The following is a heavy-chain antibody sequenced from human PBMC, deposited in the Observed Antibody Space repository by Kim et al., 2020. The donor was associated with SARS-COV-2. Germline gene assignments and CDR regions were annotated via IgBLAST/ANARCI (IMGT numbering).Heavy chain of an antibody. J-gene: IGHJ4*02. D-gene: IGHD3-10*01. Sequence: SGSTNYNPSLKSRVTISLDTSKNQFSLKLSSVSAADTAVYYCARGSIISDWGQGTLVTVSS. CDR3: ARGSIISD. CDR2: SGST. V-gene: IGHV4-59*08.